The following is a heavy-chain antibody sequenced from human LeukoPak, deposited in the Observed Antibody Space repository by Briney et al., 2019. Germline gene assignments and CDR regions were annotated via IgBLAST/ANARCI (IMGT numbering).Heavy chain of an antibody. D-gene: IGHD1-26*01. CDR1: GFTFSSYG. Sequence: PGRSLRLSCAASGFTFSSYGMHWVRQAPGKGLEWVAVISYDGSNKYYADSVKGRFTISRDNSKNTLYLQMNSLRAEDTAVYYCAKTVGEWELLRPFDYWGQGTLVTVSS. J-gene: IGHJ4*02. CDR2: ISYDGSNK. V-gene: IGHV3-30*18. CDR3: AKTVGEWELLRPFDY.